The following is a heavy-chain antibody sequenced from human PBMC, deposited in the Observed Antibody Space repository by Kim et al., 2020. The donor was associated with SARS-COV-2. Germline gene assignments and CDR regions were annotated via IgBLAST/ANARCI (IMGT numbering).Heavy chain of an antibody. Sequence: SETLSLTCAVYGGSFSGYYWSWIRQPPGKGLEWIGEINHSGSTNYNPSLKSRVTISVDTSKNQFSLKLSSVTAADTAVYYCARVGDWIEAAAGTVYFDYWGQGTLVTVSS. D-gene: IGHD6-13*01. J-gene: IGHJ4*02. V-gene: IGHV4-34*01. CDR2: INHSGST. CDR3: ARVGDWIEAAAGTVYFDY. CDR1: GGSFSGYY.